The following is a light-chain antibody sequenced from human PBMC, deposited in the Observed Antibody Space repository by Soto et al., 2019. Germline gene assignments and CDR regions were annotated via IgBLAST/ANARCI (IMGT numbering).Light chain of an antibody. CDR2: DAS. J-gene: IGKJ2*01. Sequence: DIQMTQSPPSLSASVGDRVTITCQASQDITNYLNWYQQKPGKAPKLLIYDASNLETGVPSRFSGSGSGTDFTFTISTLQPEDIATYFCQHYDNLPYTFGQGTKLEIK. V-gene: IGKV1-33*01. CDR3: QHYDNLPYT. CDR1: QDITNY.